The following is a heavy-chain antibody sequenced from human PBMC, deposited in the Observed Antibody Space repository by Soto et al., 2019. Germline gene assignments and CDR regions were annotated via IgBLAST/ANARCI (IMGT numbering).Heavy chain of an antibody. CDR2: IYYSGSI. V-gene: IGHV4-59*01. Sequence: PSETLSLTCTVSGVSISSYYWSWIRQPPGKGLEWIGYIYYSGSINYNPSLKSRVTISGDTSKNQFSLKVSSVTAADTAVYYCARVSSAAGSNNYYAMDVWGQGTTVTVSS. D-gene: IGHD6-13*01. CDR1: GVSISSYY. J-gene: IGHJ6*02. CDR3: ARVSSAAGSNNYYAMDV.